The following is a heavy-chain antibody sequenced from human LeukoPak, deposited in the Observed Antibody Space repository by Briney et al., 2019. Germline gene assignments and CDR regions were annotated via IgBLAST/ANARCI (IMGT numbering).Heavy chain of an antibody. Sequence: GGSLRLSCAASGFTFSSYAMHWVHQAPGKGLEWVAVISYDGSNKYYADSVKGRFTISRDNSKDTLYLQVNTLRAQDTAVYYCAKDILVRGLINYGFEIWGQGTMVTVSS. J-gene: IGHJ3*02. CDR1: GFTFSSYA. CDR2: ISYDGSNK. D-gene: IGHD3-10*01. V-gene: IGHV3-30-3*01. CDR3: AKDILVRGLINYGFEI.